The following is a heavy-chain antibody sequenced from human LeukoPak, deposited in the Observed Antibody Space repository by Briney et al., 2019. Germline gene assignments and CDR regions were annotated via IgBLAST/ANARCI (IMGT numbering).Heavy chain of an antibody. V-gene: IGHV3-74*03. CDR1: GFSINNNW. CDR3: ARGSYFDY. CDR2: ISSDGATT. Sequence: GGSLRLSCAASGFSINNNWMHWVRQAPEKGLVWVSRISSDGATTTYADSVKGRFTTSRDNAKNSLYLQMNSLRDEDTAVYYCARGSYFDYWGQGTLVTVSS. J-gene: IGHJ4*02.